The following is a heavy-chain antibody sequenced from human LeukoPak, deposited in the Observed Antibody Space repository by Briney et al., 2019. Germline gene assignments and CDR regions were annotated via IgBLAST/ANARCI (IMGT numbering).Heavy chain of an antibody. V-gene: IGHV1-2*02. CDR2: INPHNGDT. J-gene: IGHJ4*02. CDR3: ATVRDIVVGGGPYYFDY. CDR1: GYTFIGYY. D-gene: IGHD2-15*01. Sequence: VSVKVSCKASGYTFIGYYLHWVRQARGQGLEWMGWINPHNGDTNYAQMFQGRVTMTRDTSITTAYMELNRLKSDDTAVYYCATVRDIVVGGGPYYFDYWGQGTLVTVSS.